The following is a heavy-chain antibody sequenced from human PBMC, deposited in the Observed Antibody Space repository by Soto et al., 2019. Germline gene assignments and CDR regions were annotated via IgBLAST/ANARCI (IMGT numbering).Heavy chain of an antibody. Sequence: SPTLSLTCAISGDSVSSTSAAWSWIRQSPSRGLEWLGRTYYRSKWYSDYAVSVKSRITITPDTSKNQFSLQLNSVTPEDTAVYYCARGSYYSGWVWGQGTLVTVSS. D-gene: IGHD6-19*01. J-gene: IGHJ4*02. CDR3: ARGSYYSGWV. V-gene: IGHV6-1*01. CDR2: TYYRSKWYS. CDR1: GDSVSSTSAA.